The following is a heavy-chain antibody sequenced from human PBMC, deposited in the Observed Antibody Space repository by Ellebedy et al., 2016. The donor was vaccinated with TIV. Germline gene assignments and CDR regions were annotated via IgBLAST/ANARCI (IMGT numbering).Heavy chain of an antibody. CDR2: ISWNSGSI. V-gene: IGHV3-9*01. J-gene: IGHJ2*01. D-gene: IGHD1-7*01. CDR1: GFTFDNFA. Sequence: SLKISCAASGFTFDNFAMSWVRQAPGKGLEWVSGISWNSGSIGYADSVKGRFTISRDNAKNSLYLQMNSLRAEDTALYYCAKGVTGTTLLSYFDLWGRGTLVTVSS. CDR3: AKGVTGTTLLSYFDL.